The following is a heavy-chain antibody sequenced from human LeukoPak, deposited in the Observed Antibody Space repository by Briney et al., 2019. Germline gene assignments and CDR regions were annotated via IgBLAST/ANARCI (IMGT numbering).Heavy chain of an antibody. CDR2: IYHSGST. D-gene: IGHD4-11*01. V-gene: IGHV4-30-2*01. J-gene: IGHJ4*02. CDR1: GGSISSGGYS. CDR3: ASVPTGGSTVTFDY. Sequence: SETLSLTCAVSGGSISSGGYSWSWIRQPPGKGLEWIGYIYHSGSTYYNPSLKSRVTISVDRSRNQFSLKLSSVTAADTAVYYCASVPTGGSTVTFDYWGQGTLVTVSS.